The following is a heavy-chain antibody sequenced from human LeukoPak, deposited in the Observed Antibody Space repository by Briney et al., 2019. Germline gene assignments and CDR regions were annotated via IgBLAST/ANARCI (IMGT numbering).Heavy chain of an antibody. CDR1: GYSISSGYY. CDR3: ARGGSSWYFDY. D-gene: IGHD6-13*01. CDR2: IYHSGST. V-gene: IGHV4-38-2*01. J-gene: IGHJ4*02. Sequence: KPSETPSLTCAVSGYSISSGYYWGWTRQPPGKGLEWIGSIYHSGSTYYNPSLKSRVTISVDTSKNQFSLKLSSVTAADTAVYYCARGGSSWYFDYWGQGTLVTVSS.